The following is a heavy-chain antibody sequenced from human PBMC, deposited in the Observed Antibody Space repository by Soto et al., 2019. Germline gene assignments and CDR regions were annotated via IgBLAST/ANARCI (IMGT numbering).Heavy chain of an antibody. J-gene: IGHJ4*02. CDR2: IRSKAYGGTT. Sequence: PGGSLRLSCTASGFTVSDYTMSWFRQAPGKGLEWVGFIRSKAYGGTTEHAASVKGRFTISRDDSKSIAYLQMNSLKAEDTAVYHCTRDGRYSGYPPPAFWGQGTLVTVSS. V-gene: IGHV3-49*03. CDR1: GFTVSDYT. D-gene: IGHD5-12*01. CDR3: TRDGRYSGYPPPAF.